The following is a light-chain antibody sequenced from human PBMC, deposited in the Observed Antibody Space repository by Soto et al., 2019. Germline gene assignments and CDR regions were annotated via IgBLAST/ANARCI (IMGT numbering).Light chain of an antibody. Sequence: DIVMTQSPLSLPVTPGEPASISCRSSQSLLHSNGYNYLDWYLQKPGQSPQLLIYLGSNRVSGVPDRFSGSGSGTDFTLKISRVEAEDVGVYYCMQALQTTYTFGGGTKVEIK. J-gene: IGKJ4*01. V-gene: IGKV2-28*01. CDR1: QSLLHSNGYNY. CDR3: MQALQTTYT. CDR2: LGS.